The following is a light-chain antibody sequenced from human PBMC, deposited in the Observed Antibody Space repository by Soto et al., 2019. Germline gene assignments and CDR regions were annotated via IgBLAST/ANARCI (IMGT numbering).Light chain of an antibody. CDR1: QSVDSH. V-gene: IGKV3-15*01. CDR2: GAS. CDR3: QQYSNWPPIT. J-gene: IGKJ5*01. Sequence: DTVMTQSPATLSVSPGERATLSCRASQSVDSHLAWYRQKPGQAPRLLIYGASTRATGIPARFSGSGSGTEFTLTISSLQSEDFAVYYCQQYSNWPPITFGQGTRLEVK.